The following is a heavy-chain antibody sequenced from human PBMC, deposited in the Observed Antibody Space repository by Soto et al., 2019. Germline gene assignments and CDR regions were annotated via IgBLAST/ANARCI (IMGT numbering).Heavy chain of an antibody. CDR3: AREQYDSSAADY. D-gene: IGHD3-22*01. CDR1: GFTFSSYG. V-gene: IGHV3-33*01. CDR2: IWYDGSNK. Sequence: GGSLRLSCAASGFTFSSYGMHWVRQAPGKGLEWVAVIWYDGSNKYYADSVKGRFTISRDNSKNTLYLQMNSLRAEDTAVYYCAREQYDSSAADYWGQGTLVTVSS. J-gene: IGHJ4*02.